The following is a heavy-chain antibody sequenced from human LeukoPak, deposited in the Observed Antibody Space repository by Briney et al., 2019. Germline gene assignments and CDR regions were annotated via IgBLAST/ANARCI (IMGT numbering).Heavy chain of an antibody. D-gene: IGHD6-13*01. CDR2: INPNSGGT. CDR1: GYTFTGYY. J-gene: IGHJ6*02. V-gene: IGHV1-2*02. Sequence: ASVKVSCKASGYTFTGYYMHWVRQAPGQGLEWKGWINPNSGGTNYAQKFQGRVTMTRDTSISTAYMELSRLRSDDTAVYYCAREGSSWYGSVNYGMDVWGQGTTVTVSS. CDR3: AREGSSWYGSVNYGMDV.